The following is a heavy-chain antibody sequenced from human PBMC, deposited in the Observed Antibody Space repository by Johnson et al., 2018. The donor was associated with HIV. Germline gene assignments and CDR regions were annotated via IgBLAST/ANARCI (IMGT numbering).Heavy chain of an antibody. CDR2: IKQDGSEK. CDR3: AGVRLMGAFDI. V-gene: IGHV3-7*04. Sequence: SWVRQAPGKGLEWVANIKQDGSEKYYVDSVKGRFTISRDNAKNSLYLQMNSLRAEDTAVYYCAGVRLMGAFDIWGQGTMVTVSS. J-gene: IGHJ3*02. D-gene: IGHD2-8*01.